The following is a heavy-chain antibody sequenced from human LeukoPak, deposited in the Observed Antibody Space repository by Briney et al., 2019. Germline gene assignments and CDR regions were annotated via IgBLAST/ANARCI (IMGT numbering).Heavy chain of an antibody. V-gene: IGHV3-21*01. CDR3: ASHGPYYDFWSGYSQGSDY. CDR2: ISSSSSYI. CDR1: GFTFSSCS. J-gene: IGHJ4*02. Sequence: GGSLRLSCAASGFTFSSCSMNWVRQAPGKGLEWVSSISSSSSYIYYADSVKGRFTISRDNAKNSLYLQMNSLRAEDTAVYYCASHGPYYDFWSGYSQGSDYWGQGTLVTVSS. D-gene: IGHD3-3*01.